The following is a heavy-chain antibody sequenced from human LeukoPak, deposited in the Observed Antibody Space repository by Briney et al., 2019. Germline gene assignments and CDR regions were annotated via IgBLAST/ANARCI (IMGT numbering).Heavy chain of an antibody. D-gene: IGHD5-18*01. Sequence: PGGSLRLSCAASGFTFSTYSMNWVRQAPGKGLEWVGRIKSKTDGGTTDYAAPVKGRFTISRDDSKNTLYLQMNSLRAEDTAVYYCARDKGYSYGGSLFDYWGQGTLVTVSS. J-gene: IGHJ4*02. CDR2: IKSKTDGGTT. CDR3: ARDKGYSYGGSLFDY. V-gene: IGHV3-15*01. CDR1: GFTFSTYS.